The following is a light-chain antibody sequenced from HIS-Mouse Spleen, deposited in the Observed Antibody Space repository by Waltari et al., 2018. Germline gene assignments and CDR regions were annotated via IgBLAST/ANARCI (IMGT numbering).Light chain of an antibody. CDR2: KDS. V-gene: IGLV3-25*03. CDR3: QSADSSGTYQDVV. J-gene: IGLJ2*01. CDR1: ALPTQY. Sequence: SYELTQPPSVSVSPGQTARIPCPGDALPTQYAHWSQQKPGQAPVLVIYKDSERPSGIPERFSGSSSGTTVTLTISGVQAEDEADYYCQSADSSGTYQDVVFGGGTKLTVL.